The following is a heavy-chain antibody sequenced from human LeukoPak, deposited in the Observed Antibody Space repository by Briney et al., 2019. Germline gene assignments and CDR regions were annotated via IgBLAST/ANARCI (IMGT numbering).Heavy chain of an antibody. CDR3: ARHRMAPNWFDP. J-gene: IGHJ5*02. CDR2: IYYSGGT. CDR1: GGSISSYY. V-gene: IGHV4-59*08. D-gene: IGHD2-8*01. Sequence: SETLSLTCTVSGGSISSYYWSWIRQPPGKGLEWIGYIYYSGGTNYNPSLKSRVTISVDTSKNQFSLKLSSVTAADTAVYYCARHRMAPNWFDPWGQGTLVTVSS.